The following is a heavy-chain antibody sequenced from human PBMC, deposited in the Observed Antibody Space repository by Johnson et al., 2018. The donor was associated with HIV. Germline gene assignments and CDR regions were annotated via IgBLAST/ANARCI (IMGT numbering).Heavy chain of an antibody. J-gene: IGHJ3*02. CDR2: ISYDGSNK. Sequence: VQLVESGGGVVQPGRSLRLSCAASGFTFSSYAMHWVRQAPGKGLEWVAVISYDGSNKYYADSVKGRFTISRDNSKNTLFLQMNSLRAEDTSVYYCARGVYSSSWYGAFDIWGQGTVVTVSS. CDR3: ARGVYSSSWYGAFDI. CDR1: GFTFSSYA. V-gene: IGHV3-30*04. D-gene: IGHD6-13*01.